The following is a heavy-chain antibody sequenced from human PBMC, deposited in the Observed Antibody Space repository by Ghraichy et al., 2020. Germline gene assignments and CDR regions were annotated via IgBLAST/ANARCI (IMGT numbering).Heavy chain of an antibody. CDR3: ARLGPCGTDCYSFDS. Sequence: SETLSLTCTVSGGSVDSFFWSWVRQSPGKGPDYIGFIHHLGYNNYNPSLKSRVSMSADASRNQLSLKMTSVTAADTAVYYCARLGPCGTDCYSFDSWGQGILVTVSS. CDR2: IHHLGYN. CDR1: GGSVDSFF. J-gene: IGHJ4*02. D-gene: IGHD2-21*01. V-gene: IGHV4-59*02.